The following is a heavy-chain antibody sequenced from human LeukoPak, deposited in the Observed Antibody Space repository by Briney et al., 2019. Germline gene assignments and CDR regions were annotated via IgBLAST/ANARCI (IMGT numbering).Heavy chain of an antibody. CDR2: IYYSGST. V-gene: IGHV4-39*07. Sequence: PSETLSLTCTVSGGSISSSSYYWGWIRQPPGKGLEWIGSIYYSGSTYYNPSLKSRVTISVDTSKNQFSLKLSSVTAADTAVYYCARARVGSSWYPLRRYMDVWGKGTTVTVSS. CDR1: GGSISSSSYY. J-gene: IGHJ6*03. D-gene: IGHD6-13*01. CDR3: ARARVGSSWYPLRRYMDV.